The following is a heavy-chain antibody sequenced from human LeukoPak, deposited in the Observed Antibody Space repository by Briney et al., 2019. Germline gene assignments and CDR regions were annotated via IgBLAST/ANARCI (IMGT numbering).Heavy chain of an antibody. CDR3: AKGASSGNLKDAFDI. Sequence: GGPLRLSCAASGFTFSDCWMHWVRQRPGEGLEYVSRITTDGSSTTYADSVKGRFTVSRDNAKNTLYLQMNSLRAEDTAVYYCAKGASSGNLKDAFDIWGQGTMVTVAS. J-gene: IGHJ3*02. CDR2: ITTDGSST. D-gene: IGHD3-22*01. CDR1: GFTFSDCW. V-gene: IGHV3-74*01.